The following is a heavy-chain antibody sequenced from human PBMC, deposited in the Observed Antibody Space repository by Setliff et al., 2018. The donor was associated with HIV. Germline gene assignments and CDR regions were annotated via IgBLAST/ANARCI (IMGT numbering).Heavy chain of an antibody. D-gene: IGHD3-9*01. CDR2: INHSGST. Sequence: SLTCSVSGVSVNDSLSFWSWIRQPPGKGLEWNGEINHSGSTNYNPSLKSRVTISVDTSKNQFSLKLSSVTAADTAVYYCARGVWAKIAVLTGYYNTGDYYYYMDVWGKGTTVTVSS. J-gene: IGHJ6*03. CDR1: GVSVNDSLSF. V-gene: IGHV4-34*01. CDR3: ARGVWAKIAVLTGYYNTGDYYYYMDV.